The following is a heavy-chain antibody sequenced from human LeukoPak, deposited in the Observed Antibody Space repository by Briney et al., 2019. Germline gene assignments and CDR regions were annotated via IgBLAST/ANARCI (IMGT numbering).Heavy chain of an antibody. D-gene: IGHD4-23*01. J-gene: IGHJ4*02. Sequence: GGSLRLSCAASGFTFSCYRMHWVRQAPGKGLEWVAFIRYDGSNKYYADSVKGRFTISRDNAKNSLYLQMNSLRAEDTAVYYCARGGVSVGGNFDSWGQGTLVTVSS. CDR2: IRYDGSNK. CDR3: ARGGVSVGGNFDS. V-gene: IGHV3-30*02. CDR1: GFTFSCYR.